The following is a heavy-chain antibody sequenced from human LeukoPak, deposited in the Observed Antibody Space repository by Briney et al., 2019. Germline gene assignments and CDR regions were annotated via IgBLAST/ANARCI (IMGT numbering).Heavy chain of an antibody. D-gene: IGHD3-3*01. J-gene: IGHJ6*03. CDR1: GGSIGSGSYY. Sequence: PSETLSLTCTVSGGSIGSGSYYWSWIRQPAGKGLEWIGRFYSGGSTNYNPSLKSRVTISVDTSKNQFSLRLSSVTAADTAVYYCARGNDFWSGYAYHYYMDVWGKGTTVTVSS. CDR2: FYSGGST. CDR3: ARGNDFWSGYAYHYYMDV. V-gene: IGHV4-61*02.